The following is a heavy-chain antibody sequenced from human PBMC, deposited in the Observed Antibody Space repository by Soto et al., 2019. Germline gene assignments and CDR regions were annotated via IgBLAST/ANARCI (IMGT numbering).Heavy chain of an antibody. V-gene: IGHV1-69*02. Sequence: SVKVSCKASGGTFSSYTISWVRQAPGQGLEWVGRIIPILGIANYAQKFQGRVTITADKSTSTAYMGLSSLRSEDTAVYYCATPLGLRRTLFGYWGQGTLVTVSS. CDR2: IIPILGIA. J-gene: IGHJ4*02. CDR1: GGTFSSYT. D-gene: IGHD4-17*01. CDR3: ATPLGLRRTLFGY.